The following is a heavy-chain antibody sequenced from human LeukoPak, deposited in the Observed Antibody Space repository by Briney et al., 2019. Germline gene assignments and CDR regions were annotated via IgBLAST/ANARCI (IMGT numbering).Heavy chain of an antibody. V-gene: IGHV3-74*01. CDR3: AMIKEG. CDR2: INSDGRTT. Sequence: GGSLRPSCAASGFTFSNNWMHWVRQAPGKGLVWVSRINSDGRTTTYADSVKGRFTISRDNAKNTQYLQMNSLRAEDTAVYYCAMIKEGWGQGTLVTVSS. CDR1: GFTFSNNW. D-gene: IGHD3-22*01. J-gene: IGHJ4*02.